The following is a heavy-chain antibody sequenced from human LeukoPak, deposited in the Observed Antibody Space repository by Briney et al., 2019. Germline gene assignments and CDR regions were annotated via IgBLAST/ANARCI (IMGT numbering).Heavy chain of an antibody. V-gene: IGHV3-48*01. J-gene: IGHJ5*02. D-gene: IGHD6-19*01. CDR3: ARDQGLAVAATGGPFDP. CDR1: GFTFSSYS. Sequence: AGGSLRLSCAASGFTFSSYSMNWVRQAPGKGLEWVSYISSSSNTIFYADSVRGRFTISRDNAKNSLYLQMNSLRAEDTAVYFCARDQGLAVAATGGPFDPWGQGTLVTVSS. CDR2: ISSSSNTI.